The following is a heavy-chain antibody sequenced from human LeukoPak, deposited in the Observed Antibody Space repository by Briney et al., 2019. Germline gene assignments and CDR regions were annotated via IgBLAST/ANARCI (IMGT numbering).Heavy chain of an antibody. J-gene: IGHJ5*02. CDR2: IYYSGST. D-gene: IGHD6-6*01. CDR1: GGSISSSSYY. V-gene: IGHV4-39*01. CDR3: ARQVGRAIAARRGSWFDP. Sequence: PSETLSLTCTVSGGSISSSSYYWGWIRQPPGKGLEWIGSIYYSGSTYYNPSLKSRVTISVDTSKNQFSLKLSSVTAADTAVYYCARQVGRAIAARRGSWFDPWGQGTLVTVSS.